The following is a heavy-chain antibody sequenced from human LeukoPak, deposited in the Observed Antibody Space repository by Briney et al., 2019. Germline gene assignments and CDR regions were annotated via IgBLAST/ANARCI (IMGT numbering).Heavy chain of an antibody. J-gene: IGHJ3*02. CDR2: IYPGDSDT. D-gene: IGHD6-19*01. Sequence: GESLKISCQGSGYIFSTYWIGWVRQMPGKGLEWMGIIYPGDSDTRYSPSFQGQVTVSADKSISTAYLQWHSLKASDTAMYYCARDQVTGAGLAFDIWGQGTMVTVSS. CDR1: GYIFSTYW. CDR3: ARDQVTGAGLAFDI. V-gene: IGHV5-51*01.